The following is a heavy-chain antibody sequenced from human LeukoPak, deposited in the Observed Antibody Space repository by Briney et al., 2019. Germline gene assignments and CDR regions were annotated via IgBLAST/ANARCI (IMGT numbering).Heavy chain of an antibody. CDR1: GGSISSYY. V-gene: IGHV4-59*01. D-gene: IGHD5-12*01. Sequence: PSETLSLTCTVSGGSISSYYWSWIRQPPGKGLEWIGYIYYSGSTNYNPSLKSRVTISVDTSKNQFSLKLSSVPAADTAVYYCTREIDSGYDYFDYWGQGTLATVSS. CDR2: IYYSGST. CDR3: TREIDSGYDYFDY. J-gene: IGHJ4*02.